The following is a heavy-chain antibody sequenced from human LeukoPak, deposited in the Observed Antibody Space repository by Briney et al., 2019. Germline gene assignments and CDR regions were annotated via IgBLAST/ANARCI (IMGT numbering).Heavy chain of an antibody. J-gene: IGHJ4*02. CDR3: ASGYYDSSATAGY. D-gene: IGHD3-22*01. CDR1: GGSISSYY. Sequence: PSETLSLTCTVSGGSISSYYWSWIRQPPGKGLEWIGGINHSGSTNYNPSLKSRVTISVDTSKNRFSLKLSSVTAADTAVYYCASGYYDSSATAGYWGQGTLVTVSS. CDR2: INHSGST. V-gene: IGHV4-34*01.